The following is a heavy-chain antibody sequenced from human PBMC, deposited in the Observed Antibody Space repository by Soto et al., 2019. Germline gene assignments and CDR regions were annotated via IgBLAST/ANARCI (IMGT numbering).Heavy chain of an antibody. CDR2: MNPNSGNT. D-gene: IGHD6-13*01. J-gene: IGHJ4*02. CDR1: GYTFTSYD. CDR3: ARAHGSSWYVCDY. V-gene: IGHV1-8*01. Sequence: QVQLVQSGAEVKKPGASVKVSCKASGYTFTSYDINWVRQATGQGLEWMGWMNPNSGNTNSAQKFQGRVTMTRNTSISTAYTELSSLRSEDTAVYYCARAHGSSWYVCDYWGQGTLVSVSS.